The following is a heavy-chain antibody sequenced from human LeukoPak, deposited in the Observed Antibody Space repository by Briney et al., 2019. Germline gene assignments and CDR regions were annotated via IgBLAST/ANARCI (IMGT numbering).Heavy chain of an antibody. Sequence: SGGSLRLSCAASGFTFSTYAMGWVRQAPGKGLEWVSGISGGGIDTYYPDSVKGRFTISRDNAKNTLYLQMNSLRAEDTAVYYCEQDVYRDYYYSSGYYGYFHFWGQGTLVTVSS. D-gene: IGHD3-22*01. CDR2: ISGGGIDT. J-gene: IGHJ4*02. CDR1: GFTFSTYA. CDR3: EQDVYRDYYYSSGYYGYFHF. V-gene: IGHV3-23*01.